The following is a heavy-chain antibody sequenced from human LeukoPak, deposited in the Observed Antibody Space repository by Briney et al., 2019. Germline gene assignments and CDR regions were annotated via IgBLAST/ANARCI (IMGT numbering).Heavy chain of an antibody. V-gene: IGHV3-33*01. CDR3: ARDAWFGSSYLDY. CDR1: GFTFSSYG. Sequence: GRSLRLSCAASGFTFSSYGMHWVRQAPGNGLEWVAVIWYDGSHKYYADSVMGRFTISRDNSKNRLYLQMNSLRAEDTAVCYCARDAWFGSSYLDYWGQGTLVTVSS. CDR2: IWYDGSHK. J-gene: IGHJ4*02. D-gene: IGHD3-10*01.